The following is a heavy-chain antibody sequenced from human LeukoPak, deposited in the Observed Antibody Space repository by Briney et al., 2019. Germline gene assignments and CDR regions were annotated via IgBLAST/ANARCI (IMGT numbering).Heavy chain of an antibody. Sequence: SETLSLTCTVSGDSISSYYCSWIRQPPGKGLEWVGYIYDSGSTNYNPSLKSRVTMSVDTSKNQFSLKLSSVTAADTAVYYCAILAEYCNSGSCYLGWFDPWGQGTLVTVSS. CDR3: AILAEYCNSGSCYLGWFDP. CDR1: GDSISSYY. D-gene: IGHD2-15*01. CDR2: IYDSGST. J-gene: IGHJ5*02. V-gene: IGHV4-59*01.